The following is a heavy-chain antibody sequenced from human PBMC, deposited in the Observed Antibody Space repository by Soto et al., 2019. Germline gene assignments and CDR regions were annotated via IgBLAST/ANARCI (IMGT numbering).Heavy chain of an antibody. D-gene: IGHD6-19*01. V-gene: IGHV3-23*01. CDR1: GFTFSSYA. J-gene: IGHJ4*02. CDR3: AKEGVRSSGGWFDY. CDR2: ISGSGGST. Sequence: GGSLRLSCAASGFTFSSYAMSWVRQAPGKGLEWVSAISGSGGSTYYADSVKGRFTISRDNSKNTLYLQMNSLRAEDMTVCYWAKEGVRSSGGWFDYWGQGTLVTVSS.